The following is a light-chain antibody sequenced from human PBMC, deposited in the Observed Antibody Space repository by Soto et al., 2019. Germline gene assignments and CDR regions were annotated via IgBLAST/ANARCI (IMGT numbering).Light chain of an antibody. CDR3: QQYSSSPVT. Sequence: EIVLTQSPGTLSLSTGERATLSCRASQSVSSSYLAWYQQKPGQAPTLLIYGASSRATGIPDRFSGSGSGTDFTLTISRLEPEDFAVNYCQQYSSSPVTFGQGTKVEIK. CDR1: QSVSSSY. J-gene: IGKJ1*01. V-gene: IGKV3-20*01. CDR2: GAS.